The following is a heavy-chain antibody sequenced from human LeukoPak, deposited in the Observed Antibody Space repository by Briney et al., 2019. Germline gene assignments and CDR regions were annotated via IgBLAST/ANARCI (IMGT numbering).Heavy chain of an antibody. CDR2: IYYSGST. J-gene: IGHJ6*03. V-gene: IGHV4-59*01. Sequence: SETLSLTCTVSGGSISSYYWSWIRQPPGKGLEWIGYIYYSGSTNYNPSLKSRVTISVDTSKNQFSLKLSSVTAADTAVYYCARGGSGWYRYYYHYMDVWGKGTTVTVSS. CDR1: GGSISSYY. CDR3: ARGGSGWYRYYYHYMDV. D-gene: IGHD6-19*01.